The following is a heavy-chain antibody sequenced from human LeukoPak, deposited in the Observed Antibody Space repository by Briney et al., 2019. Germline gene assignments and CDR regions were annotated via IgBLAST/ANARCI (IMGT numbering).Heavy chain of an antibody. J-gene: IGHJ4*02. V-gene: IGHV3-74*01. CDR3: ARGGPYSASDY. D-gene: IGHD1-26*01. CDR2: ISSDGSST. CDR1: GFTFSSYW. Sequence: AESLRLSCAASGFTFSSYWMHWVRQAPGKGMVWDSRISSDGSSTSYANSVKGRSTISRDNAKNTLRLQMNTLREEDTAVYYCARGGPYSASDYWGQGTLVTVSS.